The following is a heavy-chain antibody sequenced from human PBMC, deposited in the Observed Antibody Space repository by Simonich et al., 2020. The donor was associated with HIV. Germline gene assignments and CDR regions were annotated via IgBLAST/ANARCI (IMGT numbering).Heavy chain of an antibody. J-gene: IGHJ2*01. CDR2: KNQDGSEK. Sequence: EVQLVESGGGLVQSGGSLRLSCAASGFTFSNQWMTWVRQSPGKGREWVANKNQDGSEKNYVDSVKGRFNISRDNAKNSLSLQMNSLRDEDTALYYCALGWGSGWYFDLWGRATLVTVSS. CDR3: ALGWGSGWYFDL. CDR1: GFTFSNQW. D-gene: IGHD7-27*01. V-gene: IGHV3-7*01.